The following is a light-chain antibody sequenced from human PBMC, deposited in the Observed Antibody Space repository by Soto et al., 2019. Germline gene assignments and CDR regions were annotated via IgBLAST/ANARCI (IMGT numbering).Light chain of an antibody. J-gene: IGKJ1*01. CDR2: DAS. CDR1: QSVSSY. Sequence: ELVLTQSPSTLSLSPGERATLSCRASQSVSSYLSWYQQQTGQAPSLLIYDASNRATGIPARFSSSGSGTRFSLTISSLEPEDFAVYYCQQRSNWPPWTFGQGTKVEIK. CDR3: QQRSNWPPWT. V-gene: IGKV3-11*01.